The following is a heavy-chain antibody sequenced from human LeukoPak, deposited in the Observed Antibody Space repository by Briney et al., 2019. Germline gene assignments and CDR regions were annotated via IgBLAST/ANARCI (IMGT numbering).Heavy chain of an antibody. D-gene: IGHD5-24*01. Sequence: SETLSLTCSVSGGSISSYHWSWIRQPPGKGLEWIGYIHHSGGTNYNPSLKSRVTMSVDTSKIEFSLRLSSVTAADTAVYYCARAGGYNWYDAFDLWGQGTMITVSS. CDR2: IHHSGGT. J-gene: IGHJ3*01. V-gene: IGHV4-59*01. CDR1: GGSISSYH. CDR3: ARAGGYNWYDAFDL.